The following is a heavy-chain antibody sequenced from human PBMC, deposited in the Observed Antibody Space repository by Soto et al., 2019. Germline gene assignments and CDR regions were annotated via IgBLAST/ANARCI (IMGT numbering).Heavy chain of an antibody. J-gene: IGHJ5*02. D-gene: IGHD3-22*01. CDR3: AKGRWEGTYYYDSSGYKPRPNWFDP. CDR1: GGSISSGGYY. CDR2: IYYSGST. V-gene: IGHV4-31*03. Sequence: SETLSLTCTVSGGSISSGGYYWSWIRQHPGKGLEWIGYIYYSGSTYYNPSLKSRVTISVDTSKNQFSVKLSSVTAADTAVYYCAKGRWEGTYYYDSSGYKPRPNWFDPWGQGTLVTVSS.